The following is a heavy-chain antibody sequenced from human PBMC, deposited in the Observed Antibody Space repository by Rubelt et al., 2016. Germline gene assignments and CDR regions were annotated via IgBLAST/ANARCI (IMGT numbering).Heavy chain of an antibody. CDR2: ISSSSSYI. CDR3: ARDGRVAPRATGFDY. J-gene: IGHJ4*02. D-gene: IGHD2-2*01. Sequence: SMNWVRQAPGKGLEWVSSISSSSSYIYYADSVKGRFTISRDNAKNSLYLQMNSLRAEDTAVYYCARDGRVAPRATGFDYWGQGTLVTVSS. CDR1: S. V-gene: IGHV3-21*01.